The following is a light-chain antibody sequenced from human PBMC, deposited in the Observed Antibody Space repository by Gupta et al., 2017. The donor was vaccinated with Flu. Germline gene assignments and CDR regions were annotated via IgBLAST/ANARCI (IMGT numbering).Light chain of an antibody. Sequence: STGKTASITCSGDNLGDKYACWNQQKPGQSLLLVIYKDTKRTSGIPERFSGSNSGNTATLTISGTQAMDEDDYYCQAGDSTTGVFGTGTKVTVL. CDR3: QAGDSTTGV. J-gene: IGLJ1*01. CDR2: KDT. CDR1: NLGDKY. V-gene: IGLV3-1*01.